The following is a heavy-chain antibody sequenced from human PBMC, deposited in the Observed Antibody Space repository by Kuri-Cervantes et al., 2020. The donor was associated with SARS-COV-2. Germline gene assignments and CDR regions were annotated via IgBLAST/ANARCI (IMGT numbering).Heavy chain of an antibody. CDR1: GFTFSSYW. D-gene: IGHD4-17*01. V-gene: IGHV3-74*01. CDR3: ARAPDYGDYYYYSMDV. CDR2: INSDGSST. J-gene: IGHJ6*02. Sequence: GESLKISCAASGFTFSSYWMHWVRQAPGKGLVWVSRINSDGSSTSYADSVEGRFTISRDNAKNTLYLQMNSLRAEDTAVYYCARAPDYGDYYYYSMDVWGQGTTVTVSS.